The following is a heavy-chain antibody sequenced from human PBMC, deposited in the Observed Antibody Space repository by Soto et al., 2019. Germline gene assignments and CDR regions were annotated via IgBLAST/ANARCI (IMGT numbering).Heavy chain of an antibody. CDR3: ARETSFYSGYDLSPAFWYYYSGMDV. CDR1: GFTFSSYA. V-gene: IGHV3-30-3*01. CDR2: ISYDGSNK. J-gene: IGHJ6*02. D-gene: IGHD5-12*01. Sequence: GGSLRLSCAASGFTFSSYAMHWVRQAPGKGLEWVAVISYDGSNKYYADSVKGRFTISRDNSKNTLYLQMNSLRAEDTAVYYCARETSFYSGYDLSPAFWYYYSGMDVWGQGTTVTVSS.